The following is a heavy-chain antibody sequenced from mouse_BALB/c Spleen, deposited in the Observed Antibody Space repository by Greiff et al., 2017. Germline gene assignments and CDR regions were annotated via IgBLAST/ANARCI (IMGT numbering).Heavy chain of an antibody. D-gene: IGHD2-14*01. V-gene: IGHV1-20*02. J-gene: IGHJ3*01. Sequence: VQLQQSGPELVKPGASVKLSCKASGYSFTGYFMNWVMQSHGKSLEWIGRINPYNGDTFYNQKFKGKATLTVDKSSSTAHMELRSLASEDSAVYYCARDYRYDDRAWLAYWGQGTLVTVSA. CDR3: ARDYRYDDRAWLAY. CDR1: GYSFTGYF. CDR2: INPYNGDT.